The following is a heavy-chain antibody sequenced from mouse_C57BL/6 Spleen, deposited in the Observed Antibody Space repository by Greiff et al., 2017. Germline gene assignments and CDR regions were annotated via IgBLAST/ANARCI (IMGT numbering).Heavy chain of an antibody. J-gene: IGHJ2*01. CDR1: GYTFTNYW. Sequence: VQLQESGAELVRPGTSVKMSCKASGYTFTNYWIGCAKQRPGHGLEWIGDIYPGGGYTNYNEKFKGKATLTADKSSSTAYMQFSSLTSEDSAIYYCAVGDSYYFDYWGQGTTLTVSS. V-gene: IGHV1-63*01. CDR3: AVGDSYYFDY. CDR2: IYPGGGYT.